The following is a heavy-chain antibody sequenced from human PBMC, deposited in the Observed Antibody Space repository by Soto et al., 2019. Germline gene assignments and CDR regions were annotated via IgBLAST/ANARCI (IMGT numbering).Heavy chain of an antibody. Sequence: QVQLVESGGGVVQPGRSLRLSCAASGFTFSSYGMHWVRQAPGKGLAWVAVIWYDGSNKYYADSVKGRFTISRDNSKNTLYLQMNSLRAEDTAVYYCARDAGYSSSWYEPYYYYYYMDVWGKGTTVTVSS. CDR1: GFTFSSYG. D-gene: IGHD6-13*01. CDR2: IWYDGSNK. V-gene: IGHV3-33*01. J-gene: IGHJ6*03. CDR3: ARDAGYSSSWYEPYYYYYYMDV.